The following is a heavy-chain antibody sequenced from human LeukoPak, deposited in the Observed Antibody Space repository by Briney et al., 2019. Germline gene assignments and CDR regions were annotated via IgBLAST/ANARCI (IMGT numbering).Heavy chain of an antibody. V-gene: IGHV3-7*01. CDR3: VGGSGWLFDY. Sequence: PGGSLRLSCAASGFTFSSYWMFWVRQPPGKGLEWVATIKKDGSEKDYVDSVKGRFTISRDNAENSLSLQMNSLRGDDTAIYYCVGGSGWLFDYWGQGTLVTVSS. D-gene: IGHD6-19*01. CDR1: GFTFSSYW. J-gene: IGHJ4*02. CDR2: IKKDGSEK.